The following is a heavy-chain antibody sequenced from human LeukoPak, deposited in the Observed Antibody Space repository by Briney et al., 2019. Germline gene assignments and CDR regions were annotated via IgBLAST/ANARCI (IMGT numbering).Heavy chain of an antibody. CDR2: IYESGST. V-gene: IGHV4-34*01. J-gene: IGHJ4*02. Sequence: SETLSLTCAVYGESLNSYYWSWIRQPPGKGLEWIGEIYESGSTEYNPSLKSRVTISMVPSKQQFSLSLTSVTAADTAVYYCARRVPYGERGGFDYWGQGILVTVSS. D-gene: IGHD4-17*01. CDR1: GESLNSYY. CDR3: ARRVPYGERGGFDY.